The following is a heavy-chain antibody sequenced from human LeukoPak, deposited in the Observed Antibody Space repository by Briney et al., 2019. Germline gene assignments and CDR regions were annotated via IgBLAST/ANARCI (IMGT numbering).Heavy chain of an antibody. CDR2: IYYSGST. J-gene: IGHJ4*02. V-gene: IGHV4-59*08. CDR3: ARRAHSGGASNFYFDY. Sequence: SETLSLTCTVSGGSISSYYWSWIRQPPGKGLEWIGYIYYSGSTNYNPSLKSRVTISVDTSKNQFSLKLSSVTAADTAVYYCARRAHSGGASNFYFDYWGQGTLVTVSS. CDR1: GGSISSYY. D-gene: IGHD1-26*01.